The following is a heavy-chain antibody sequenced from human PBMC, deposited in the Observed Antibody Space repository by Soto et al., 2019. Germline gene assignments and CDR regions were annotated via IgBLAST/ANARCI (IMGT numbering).Heavy chain of an antibody. CDR2: LNHSGST. CDR3: ARGGPSGLRWYSTAFDI. V-gene: IGHV4-34*01. J-gene: IGHJ3*02. CDR1: GGSFSGYY. D-gene: IGHD4-17*01. Sequence: QVQLQQWGAGLLKPSETLSLTCAVYGGSFSGYYWSWIRQPPGKGLEWIGELNHSGSTNYNPSLKSRVTRSVDTSKSQFSLKLSSVTAAATAVYYCARGGPSGLRWYSTAFDIWGQGTMVTVSS.